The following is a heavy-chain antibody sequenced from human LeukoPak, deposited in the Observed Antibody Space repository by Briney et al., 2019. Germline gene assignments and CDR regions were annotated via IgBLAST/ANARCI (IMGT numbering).Heavy chain of an antibody. CDR1: GFTFSSYS. V-gene: IGHV3-48*01. Sequence: PGGSLRLSCAASGFTFSSYSMNWVRQAPGKGLEWVSYISSSSSTIYYADSVKGRFTISRDNAKNSLYLQMNSLRAEDTAVYYCARGEGSQYYYYYMDVWGKGTTVTVSS. J-gene: IGHJ6*03. CDR3: ARGEGSQYYYYYMDV. CDR2: ISSSSSTI. D-gene: IGHD3-10*01.